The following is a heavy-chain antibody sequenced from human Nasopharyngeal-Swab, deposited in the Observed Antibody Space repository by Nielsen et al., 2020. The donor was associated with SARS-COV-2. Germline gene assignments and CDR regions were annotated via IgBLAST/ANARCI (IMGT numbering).Heavy chain of an antibody. D-gene: IGHD5-18*01. J-gene: IGHJ4*02. Sequence: SETLSLTCAVYGGSFSGYYWSWIRQPPGKGLEWIGEITHSGSTNYNPSLKSRVTISVDTSKNQFSLKLSSVTAADTAVYYCARGPRGRGYSYGRVGYWGQGTLVTVSS. V-gene: IGHV4-34*01. CDR2: ITHSGST. CDR1: GGSFSGYY. CDR3: ARGPRGRGYSYGRVGY.